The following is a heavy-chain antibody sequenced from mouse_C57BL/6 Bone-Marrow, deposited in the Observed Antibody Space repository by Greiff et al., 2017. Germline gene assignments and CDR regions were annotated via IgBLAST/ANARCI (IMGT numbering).Heavy chain of an antibody. J-gene: IGHJ4*01. CDR3: ATYYYGSFYAMDY. Sequence: QVQLKESGPGLVAPSQSLSITCTVSGFSLTSYGVDWVRQSPGKGLAWLGVIWGVGSTNYNSALKSRLSISKDTSKSQVFLKMNSLQTDDTAMYYCATYYYGSFYAMDYWGQGTAVTVSS. D-gene: IGHD1-1*01. CDR2: IWGVGST. V-gene: IGHV2-6*01. CDR1: GFSLTSYG.